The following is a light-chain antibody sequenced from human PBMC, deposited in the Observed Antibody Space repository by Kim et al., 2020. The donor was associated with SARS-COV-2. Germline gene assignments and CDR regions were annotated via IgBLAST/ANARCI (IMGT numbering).Light chain of an antibody. J-gene: IGLJ2*01. CDR3: QVWDDNSDHPL. CDR2: SNN. Sequence: SYELTQPPSVSVAPGETASITCGGNNIGSKGVHWYQQKPGQAPVLVIYSNNARPSGIPEQFSGSYSENTATLTISWVEAVDEADYYCQVWDDNSDHPLFGGGTQLTVL. CDR1: NIGSKG. V-gene: IGLV3-21*04.